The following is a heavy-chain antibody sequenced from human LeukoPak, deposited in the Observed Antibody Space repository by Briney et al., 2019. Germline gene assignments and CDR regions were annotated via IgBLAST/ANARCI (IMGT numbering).Heavy chain of an antibody. CDR3: VRGGYRGFDYEY. Sequence: GRSLRLSCAASGFTFDDYAMHWVRQAPGKGLAWVSGISWNSGSIGYADSVKGRFTISRDNAKNSLYLQMNSLRAEDTAVYYCVRGGYRGFDYEYWGQGTLVTVSS. CDR2: ISWNSGSI. CDR1: GFTFDDYA. D-gene: IGHD5-12*01. J-gene: IGHJ4*02. V-gene: IGHV3-9*01.